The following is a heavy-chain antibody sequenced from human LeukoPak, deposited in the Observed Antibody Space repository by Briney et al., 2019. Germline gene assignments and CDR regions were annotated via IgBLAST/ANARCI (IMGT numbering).Heavy chain of an antibody. V-gene: IGHV3-23*01. CDR2: TSPTGEGT. CDR3: ARDAGGAWPFDY. D-gene: IGHD4-17*01. CDR1: GFTVSSNY. Sequence: GGSLRLSCAASGFTVSSNYMSWVRQAPGRGLEWVSTTSPTGEGTHYADSVKGRFTISRDNSKNTLSLEMNSLRADDTATYYCARDAGGAWPFDYWGQGTRVIVSS. J-gene: IGHJ4*02.